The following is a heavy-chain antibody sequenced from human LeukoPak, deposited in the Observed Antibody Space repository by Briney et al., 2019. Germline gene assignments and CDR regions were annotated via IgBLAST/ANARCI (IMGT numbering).Heavy chain of an antibody. CDR2: IIPIFGIA. Sequence: GASVKVSCKASGGTFSSYAISWVRQAPGQGLEWMGRIIPIFGIANYAQKFQGRVTITADKSTSTAYMELSSLRSEDTAVYYCASVNGVVENNWFDPWGQGTLVTVSS. J-gene: IGHJ5*02. CDR3: ASVNGVVENNWFDP. D-gene: IGHD2-8*01. V-gene: IGHV1-69*04. CDR1: GGTFSSYA.